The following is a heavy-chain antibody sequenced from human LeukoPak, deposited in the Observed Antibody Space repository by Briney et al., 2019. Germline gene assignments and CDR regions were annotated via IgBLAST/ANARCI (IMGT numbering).Heavy chain of an antibody. Sequence: GGSLRLSCAASGFTFSSYAMNWVRQAPGKGLEWVSGISGSGGSTYHADSMKGRFTISRDNSKNTLYLQMNSLRAEDTAVYYCARVGTAVAPEDWGQGTLVTVSS. J-gene: IGHJ4*02. CDR2: ISGSGGST. V-gene: IGHV3-23*01. CDR1: GFTFSSYA. CDR3: ARVGTAVAPED. D-gene: IGHD6-19*01.